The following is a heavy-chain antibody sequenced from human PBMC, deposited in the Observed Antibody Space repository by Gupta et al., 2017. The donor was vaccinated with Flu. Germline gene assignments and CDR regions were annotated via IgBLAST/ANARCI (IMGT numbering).Heavy chain of an antibody. CDR2: ISGNGDDP. D-gene: IGHD3-16*02. CDR1: GPSFGSYA. CDR3: AKGGHFSFYDH. J-gene: IGHJ4*02. Sequence: EVQLLDSGGGLGQPGGSLTLSCAAPGPSFGSYAMTWVRQVPGKGLEWVSTISGNGDDPFYTDSVRGRFTISRDNSRNTAYLRMNSLRAEDTAVYYCAKGGHFSFYDHWGQGTLVTGSS. V-gene: IGHV3-23*01.